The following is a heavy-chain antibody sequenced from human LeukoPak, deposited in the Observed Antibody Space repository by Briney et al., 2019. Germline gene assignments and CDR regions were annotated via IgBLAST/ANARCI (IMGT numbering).Heavy chain of an antibody. J-gene: IGHJ4*02. Sequence: SETLSLTCTVSGGSISSSSYYWGWIRQPPGKGLEWIGSVYYSGSTYYNPSLKSRVTISVDTSKNQFSLKLSSVTAADTAVYYCARLLSSWYYFDYWGQGTLVTVSS. D-gene: IGHD6-13*01. CDR3: ARLLSSWYYFDY. V-gene: IGHV4-39*01. CDR1: GGSISSSSYY. CDR2: VYYSGST.